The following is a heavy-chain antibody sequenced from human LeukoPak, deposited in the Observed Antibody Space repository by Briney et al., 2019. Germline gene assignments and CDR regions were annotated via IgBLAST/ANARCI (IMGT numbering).Heavy chain of an antibody. CDR3: ASLVGAIDYFDY. CDR2: ISGSGGST. D-gene: IGHD1-26*01. V-gene: IGHV3-23*01. CDR1: GFNFSNYA. Sequence: GGSLRLSCAASGFNFSNYAMNWVRQAPGKGLEWVSVISGSGGSTYYADSVKGRVTISRDNSKNTLYLQMNSLRAEDTAVYYCASLVGAIDYFDYWGQGTLVTVSS. J-gene: IGHJ4*02.